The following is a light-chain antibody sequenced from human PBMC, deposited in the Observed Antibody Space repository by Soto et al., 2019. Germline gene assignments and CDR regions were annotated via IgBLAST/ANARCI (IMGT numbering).Light chain of an antibody. CDR2: KAS. Sequence: DIQMTQSPSTLPASVGDRVTITCRASQSISTWLAWYQQKPGKAPKPLIYKASSLEGGVPSRFSGSGSGTEFNITVSSLQPDDFATYYCQQYNTYPLTFGGGTTVEIK. CDR3: QQYNTYPLT. CDR1: QSISTW. J-gene: IGKJ4*01. V-gene: IGKV1-5*03.